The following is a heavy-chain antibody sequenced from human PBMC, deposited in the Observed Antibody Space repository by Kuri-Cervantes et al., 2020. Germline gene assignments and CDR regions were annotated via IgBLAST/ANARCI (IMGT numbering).Heavy chain of an antibody. V-gene: IGHV3-30*04. Sequence: GESLKISCAASGFTFSSYAMHWVRQAPGKGLEWVAVISYDGRNKYYADSVKGRFTISRDNSKNTLDLQMNSLRAEDTAVYYCAKEYCSGGSCYKYGGFDPWGQGTRGTGSS. CDR1: GFTFSSYA. CDR2: ISYDGRNK. D-gene: IGHD2-15*01. CDR3: AKEYCSGGSCYKYGGFDP. J-gene: IGHJ5*02.